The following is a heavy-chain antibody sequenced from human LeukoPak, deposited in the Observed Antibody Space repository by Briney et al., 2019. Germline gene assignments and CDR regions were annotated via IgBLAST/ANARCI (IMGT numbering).Heavy chain of an antibody. D-gene: IGHD3-10*01. J-gene: IGHJ4*02. CDR3: AREWSWFGDHEGYFDY. Sequence: ASVKVSCKASGYTFIGYYMHWVRQAPGQGLEWMGWINPNSGGTNYAQKFQGRVTMTRDTSISTAYMELSRLRSDDTAVYYCAREWSWFGDHEGYFDYWGQGTLVTVSS. V-gene: IGHV1-2*02. CDR1: GYTFIGYY. CDR2: INPNSGGT.